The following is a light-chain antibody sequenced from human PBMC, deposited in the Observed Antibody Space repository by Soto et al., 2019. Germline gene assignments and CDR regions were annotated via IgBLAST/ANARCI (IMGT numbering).Light chain of an antibody. V-gene: IGLV1-51*01. CDR2: DSY. J-gene: IGLJ1*01. CDR3: GVWDSNLQLYL. CDR1: SSNIGADF. Sequence: QSVLTQPPSVSGAPGQTITISCTGSSSNIGADFGVHRYQQLPGAAPKLVIFDSYQRPSGIPERFSASKSGTSATLDISGLRTGDEADYYCGVWDSNLQLYLFGSGTKLTVL.